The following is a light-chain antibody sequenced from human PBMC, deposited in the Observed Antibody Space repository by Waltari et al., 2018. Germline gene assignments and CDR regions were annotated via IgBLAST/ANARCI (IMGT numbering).Light chain of an antibody. CDR3: QVWDSSSDHVV. V-gene: IGLV3-21*02. J-gene: IGLJ2*01. CDR2: DDS. CDR1: NIGSKS. Sequence: SYVLTQPPSVSVAPGQTARITCGGNNIGSKSVHWYQQKPGQAPVLVVYDDSDRPSGLPGGFSGSNSGNTATLTISRVEAGDESDYYCQVWDSSSDHVVFGGGTKLTVL.